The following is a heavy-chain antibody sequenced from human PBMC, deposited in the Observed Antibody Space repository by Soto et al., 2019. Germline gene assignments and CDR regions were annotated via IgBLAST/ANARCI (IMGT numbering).Heavy chain of an antibody. Sequence: QVQLVQSVAEVKKPGASVKFSCTASGYTFTHYAIQWVRHAPGQRLEWMGFINAGSGNTKYSQTFQGRLTFTKDTSASTAYMALSSLRSEDTAIYYCASGLAADGAWGQGTLVPVSS. D-gene: IGHD6-13*01. J-gene: IGHJ5*02. CDR2: INAGSGNT. CDR1: GYTFTHYA. CDR3: ASGLAADGA. V-gene: IGHV1-3*01.